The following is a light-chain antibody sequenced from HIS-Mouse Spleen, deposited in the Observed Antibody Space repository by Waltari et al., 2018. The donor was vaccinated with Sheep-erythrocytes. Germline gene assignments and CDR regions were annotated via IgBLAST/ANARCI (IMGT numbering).Light chain of an antibody. J-gene: IGLJ3*02. CDR2: EVS. Sequence: QSALTQPASVSGSPGQSITIPCTGTSSDVGGYNYVSWYQQHPGKAPKLMIYEVSNRPSGVSNRFSGSKSGNTASLTISGLQAEDEADYYCCSYAGSYTWVFGGGTKLTVL. CDR1: SSDVGGYNY. CDR3: CSYAGSYTWV. V-gene: IGLV2-14*01.